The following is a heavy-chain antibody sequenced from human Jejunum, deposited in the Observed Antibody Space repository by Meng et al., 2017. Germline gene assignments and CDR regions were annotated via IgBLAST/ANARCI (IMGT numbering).Heavy chain of an antibody. CDR1: GYTFTSYD. CDR2: MNPNSGNT. CDR3: ARVGDNEFDY. J-gene: IGHJ4*02. V-gene: IGHV1-8*01. Sequence: GESLKISCKASGYTFTSYDINWVRQATGQGLEWMGWMNPNSGNTEYVQKFQGRVTMTRNTSIGTAYLELSSLRSDDTAVYYCARVGDNEFDYWGQGTLVTVPQ. D-gene: IGHD2-21*01.